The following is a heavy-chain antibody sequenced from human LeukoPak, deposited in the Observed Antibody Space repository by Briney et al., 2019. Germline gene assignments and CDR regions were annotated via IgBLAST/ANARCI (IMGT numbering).Heavy chain of an antibody. J-gene: IGHJ4*02. CDR3: ASFSFGGVGYFDY. CDR2: IYYSGST. Sequence: SETLSLTWTVSGGSISSYYWSWIRQPPGKGLEWIGYIYYSGSTNYNPSLKSRVTISVDTSKNQFSLKLSSVTAADTAVYYCASFSFGGVGYFDYWGQGTLVTVSS. V-gene: IGHV4-59*01. CDR1: GGSISSYY. D-gene: IGHD3-16*01.